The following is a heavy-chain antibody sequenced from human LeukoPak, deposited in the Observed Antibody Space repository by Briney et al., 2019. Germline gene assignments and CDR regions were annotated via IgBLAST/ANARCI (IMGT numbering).Heavy chain of an antibody. CDR3: AREDLYYYDSSGYKIIYFDY. CDR2: IYHSGST. J-gene: IGHJ4*02. D-gene: IGHD3-22*01. CDR1: GGSISSSNW. Sequence: SETLSLTCAVSGGSISSSNWWSWVRQPPGKGLEWIGEIYHSGSTNYNPSLKSRVTISVDKSKNQFSLKLSSVTAADTAVYYCAREDLYYYDSSGYKIIYFDYWGQGTLVTVSS. V-gene: IGHV4-4*02.